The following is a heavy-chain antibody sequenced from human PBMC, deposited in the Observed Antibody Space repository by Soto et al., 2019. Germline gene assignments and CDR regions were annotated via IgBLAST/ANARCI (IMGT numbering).Heavy chain of an antibody. J-gene: IGHJ1*01. D-gene: IGHD3-22*01. CDR2: IYWDDDK. Sequence: QITLKESGPTLVKPTQTLTLTCTFSGFSLSTSGVGVGWIRQPPGKALEWLALIYWDDDKRYSPSLKSRLTTXTAXSXIQVVLTKTNIDPVDTATYYRQQRPQYCDSMGYFQHWGQGTLVTVSS. CDR3: QQRPQYCDSMGYFQH. CDR1: GFSLSTSGVG. V-gene: IGHV2-5*02.